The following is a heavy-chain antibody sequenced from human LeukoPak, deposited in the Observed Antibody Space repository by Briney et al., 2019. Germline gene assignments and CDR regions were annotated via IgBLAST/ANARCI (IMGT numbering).Heavy chain of an antibody. V-gene: IGHV1-3*01. CDR2: INAGNGNT. D-gene: IGHD6-6*01. J-gene: IGHJ4*02. Sequence: ASVKVSCKASGYTFTSYAMHWVRQAPGQRLEWMGWINAGNGNTKYSQKFQGRVTITRDTSASTAYMELSSLRAEDTAVYYCAREIAADRGFDSWGQGTQVTVSS. CDR3: AREIAADRGFDS. CDR1: GYTFTSYA.